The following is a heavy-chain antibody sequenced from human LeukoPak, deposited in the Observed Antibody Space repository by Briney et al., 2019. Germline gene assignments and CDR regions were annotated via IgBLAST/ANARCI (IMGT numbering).Heavy chain of an antibody. CDR3: AKGSDDSSGYYYAPFDY. V-gene: IGHV3-9*03. CDR2: ISWNSGSI. D-gene: IGHD3-22*01. CDR1: GFTFNDYA. J-gene: IGHJ4*02. Sequence: GGSLRLSCAASGFTFNDYAMHWVRQAPGKGLEWVSGISWNSGSIGYADSVKGRFTISRDNAKNSLYLQMNSLRAEDMALYYCAKGSDDSSGYYYAPFDYWGQGTLVTVSS.